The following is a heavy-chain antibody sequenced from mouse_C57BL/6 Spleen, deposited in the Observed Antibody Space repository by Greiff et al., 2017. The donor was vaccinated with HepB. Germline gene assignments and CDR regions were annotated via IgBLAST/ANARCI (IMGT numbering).Heavy chain of an antibody. D-gene: IGHD2-3*01. CDR3: ARLGGYLYYYAMDY. CDR2: INPNNGGT. J-gene: IGHJ4*01. CDR1: GYTFTDYY. Sequence: VQLQQSGPELVKPGASVKISCKASGYTFTDYYMNWVKQSHGKSLEWIGDINPNNGGTSYNQKFKGKATLTVDKSSSTAYMELRSLTSEDSAVYYCARLGGYLYYYAMDYWGQGTSVTVSS. V-gene: IGHV1-26*01.